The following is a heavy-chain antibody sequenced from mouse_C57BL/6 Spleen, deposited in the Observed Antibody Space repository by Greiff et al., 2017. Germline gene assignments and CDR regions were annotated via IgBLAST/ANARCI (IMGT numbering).Heavy chain of an antibody. J-gene: IGHJ4*01. CDR2: IYWDDDK. CDR1: GFSLSTSGMG. D-gene: IGHD1-1*01. V-gene: IGHV8-12*01. Sequence: QVTLKECGPGILQSSQTLSLTCSFSGFSLSTSGMGVSWIRQPSGKGLEWLAHIYWDDDKRYNPSLKSRLTISKDTSRNQVFLKITSVDTADTATYYCARLTVVAFYAMDYWGQGTSVTVSS. CDR3: ARLTVVAFYAMDY.